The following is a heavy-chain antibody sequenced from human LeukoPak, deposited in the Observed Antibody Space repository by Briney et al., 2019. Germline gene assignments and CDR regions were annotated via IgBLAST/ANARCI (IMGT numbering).Heavy chain of an antibody. CDR3: ARADTSYYYYMDV. CDR2: IIPIFGSA. CDR1: GGTFSSYA. V-gene: IGHV1-69*05. D-gene: IGHD3-3*01. Sequence: VASVKVSCKASGGTFSSYAISWVRHAPGQGLEWMGGIIPIFGSANYAQKFQGRVTNTTDESTSTAYMELSSLRSEGTAVYYCARADTSYYYYMDVWGKGTTVTVSS. J-gene: IGHJ6*03.